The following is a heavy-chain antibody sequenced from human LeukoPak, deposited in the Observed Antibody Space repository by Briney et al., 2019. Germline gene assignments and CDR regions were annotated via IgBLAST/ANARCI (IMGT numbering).Heavy chain of an antibody. CDR2: IYYSGST. V-gene: IGHV4-39*01. CDR3: ARDSSGYFYGNALDS. J-gene: IGHJ3*02. D-gene: IGHD3-22*01. Sequence: SETLSLTCTVSGGSISSSSYYWGWIRQPPGKGLEWIGSIYYSGSTYYNPSLKSRVTISVDTSKNQFSLKLSSVTAADTAVYYCARDSSGYFYGNALDSWGQGRMVTVSS. CDR1: GGSISSSSYY.